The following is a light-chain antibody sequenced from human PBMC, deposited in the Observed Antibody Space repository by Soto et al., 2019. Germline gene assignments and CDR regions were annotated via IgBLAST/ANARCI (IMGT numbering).Light chain of an antibody. CDR2: AAS. Sequence: DSQRPQSTSSLSASVGDRFTITCRASQSIPTHLNWYQQKPGKAPNLLIYAASSLQSGVPSRFSGSGSGTDFTLTISSLQPEDCATYYCQYRGTFGQGTKVDIK. CDR1: QSIPTH. J-gene: IGKJ1*01. CDR3: QYRGT. V-gene: IGKV1-39*01.